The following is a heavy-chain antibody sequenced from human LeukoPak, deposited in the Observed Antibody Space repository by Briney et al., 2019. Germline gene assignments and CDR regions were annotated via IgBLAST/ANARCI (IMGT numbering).Heavy chain of an antibody. D-gene: IGHD3-3*01. CDR1: GFTFSSYS. Sequence: IPGGSLRLSCAASGFTFSSYSMNWVRQAPGKGLEWVSSISSSSSYIYYADSVEGRFTITRDNAKNSLSLQMNSLRAEDTAVYYCARAGEDFWSGSGLHFDYWGQGALVTVSS. CDR3: ARAGEDFWSGSGLHFDY. V-gene: IGHV3-21*04. J-gene: IGHJ4*02. CDR2: ISSSSSYI.